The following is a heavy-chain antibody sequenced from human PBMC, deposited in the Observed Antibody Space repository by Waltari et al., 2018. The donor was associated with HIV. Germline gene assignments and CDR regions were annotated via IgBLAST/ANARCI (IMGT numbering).Heavy chain of an antibody. CDR3: ARDRPYNTASAFFYYYGMDV. J-gene: IGHJ6*01. D-gene: IGHD3-3*02. Sequence: QVRFVQSGAEVTKPGASVTISGKTSGYVFTKFAIHWMRQAPGQRLEWVGWINPANGKTKYSQRVQGRVTIDRDTSARTAYMELTSLRSEDTAVYFCARDRPYNTASAFFYYYGMDVWGRGTTVTVYS. V-gene: IGHV1-3*01. CDR2: INPANGKT. CDR1: GYVFTKFA.